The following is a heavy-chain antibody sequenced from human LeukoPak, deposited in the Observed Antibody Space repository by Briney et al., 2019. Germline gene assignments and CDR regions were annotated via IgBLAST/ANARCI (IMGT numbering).Heavy chain of an antibody. V-gene: IGHV4-39*07. Sequence: SETLSLTCTVSGGSISSSSYYWGWIRQPPVKGLEWIGSIYYSGSTYYNPSLKSRVTISVDTSKNQFSLKLRSVTAADTAVYYCARSCRNTGGSGSPYKYTAPGHFFEYWGQGTLVTVSS. J-gene: IGHJ4*02. D-gene: IGHD3-10*01. CDR3: ARSCRNTGGSGSPYKYTAPGHFFEY. CDR2: IYYSGST. CDR1: GGSISSSSYY.